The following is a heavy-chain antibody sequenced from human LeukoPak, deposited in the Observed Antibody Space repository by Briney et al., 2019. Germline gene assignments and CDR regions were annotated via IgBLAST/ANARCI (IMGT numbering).Heavy chain of an antibody. D-gene: IGHD1-26*01. Sequence: GGSLRLSCAASGFTFGTFAMSWVRQAPGKGLEWVSDISGSGDTTYYADSVEGRFTISRDNSKNTLYLHMSTLRAEDTAVYYCAKDACNSGGSFCNFDYWGQGTLVTVSS. J-gene: IGHJ4*02. CDR2: ISGSGDTT. CDR1: GFTFGTFA. CDR3: AKDACNSGGSFCNFDY. V-gene: IGHV3-23*01.